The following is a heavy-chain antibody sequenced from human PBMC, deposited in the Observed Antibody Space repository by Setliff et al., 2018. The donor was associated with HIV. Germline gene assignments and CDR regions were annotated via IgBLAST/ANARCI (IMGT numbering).Heavy chain of an antibody. V-gene: IGHV1-69-2*01. D-gene: IGHD2-15*01. J-gene: IGHJ6*02. Sequence: GASVKVSCKASGYTFSDYYIHWVQQAPGKGLQWMGRIDPDDGETVYAEKFEGRVSITADTSSDTSYVELTGVTSDDTAVYYCVTGKFCSGGSCYHYVMDVWGQGTAVTVSS. CDR1: GYTFSDYY. CDR2: IDPDDGET. CDR3: VTGKFCSGGSCYHYVMDV.